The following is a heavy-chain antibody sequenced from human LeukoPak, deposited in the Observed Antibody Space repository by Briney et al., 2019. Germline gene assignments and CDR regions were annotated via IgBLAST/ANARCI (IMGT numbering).Heavy chain of an antibody. V-gene: IGHV1-69*05. Sequence: ASVKVSCKASGDTFSNYAFAWLRQAPGQGLEWVGDIIPIFGMPNYAQRFQGRVRFTTDDSTSTAYMELSGLTSEDTAVYYCAHVVVVAATHPTDAFDIWGQGTMVTVSS. CDR1: GDTFSNYA. J-gene: IGHJ3*02. D-gene: IGHD2-15*01. CDR2: IIPIFGMP. CDR3: AHVVVVAATHPTDAFDI.